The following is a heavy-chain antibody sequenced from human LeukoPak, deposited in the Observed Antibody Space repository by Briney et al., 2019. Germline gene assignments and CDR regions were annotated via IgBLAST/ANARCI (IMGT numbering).Heavy chain of an antibody. CDR1: GYTFTGYY. J-gene: IGHJ6*03. CDR3: ARLFEDYYYYYMDV. Sequence: ASVKVSCKASGYTFTGYYMHWVRQAPGQGLEWMGRINPNSGGTNYAQKFQGRVTMTRDTSISTAYMELSRLRSDDTAVYYCARLFEDYYYYYMDVWGKGTTVTVSS. V-gene: IGHV1-2*06. CDR2: INPNSGGT. D-gene: IGHD3-10*02.